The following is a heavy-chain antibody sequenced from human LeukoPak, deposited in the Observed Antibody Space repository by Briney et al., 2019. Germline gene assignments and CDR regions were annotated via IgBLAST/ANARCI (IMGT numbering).Heavy chain of an antibody. V-gene: IGHV3-23*01. J-gene: IGHJ4*02. Sequence: GGSLRLSCAASGFTFSSYAMSWVRQAPGKGPEWVSAISGSGGSTYYADSVKGRFTISRDTSKNTLYLQMNSLRAEDTAVYYCAKASGPIRPPGYWGQGTLVTVS. CDR1: GFTFSSYA. CDR3: AKASGPIRPPGY. CDR2: ISGSGGST. D-gene: IGHD2-2*02.